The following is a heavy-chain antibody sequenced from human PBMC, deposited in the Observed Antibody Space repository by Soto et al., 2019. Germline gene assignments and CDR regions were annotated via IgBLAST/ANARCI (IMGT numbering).Heavy chain of an antibody. V-gene: IGHV4-34*01. J-gene: IGHJ6*03. CDR3: ARGLRYYYYYMDV. Sequence: SGTLSLTCAVYGGSFSGYYWSWIRQPPGKGLEWIGEINHSGSTNYNPSLKSRVTISVDTSKNQFSLKLSSVTAADTAVYYCARGLRYYYYYMDVWGKGTTVTVSS. CDR1: GGSFSGYY. CDR2: INHSGST.